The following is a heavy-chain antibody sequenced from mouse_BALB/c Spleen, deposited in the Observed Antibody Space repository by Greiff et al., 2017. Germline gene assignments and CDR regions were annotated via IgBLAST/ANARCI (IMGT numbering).Heavy chain of an antibody. V-gene: IGHV1-14*01. D-gene: IGHD2-1*01. CDR3: ASGNHAFAY. CDR1: GYTFTSYV. Sequence: VQLQQSGPELVKPGASVKMSCKASGYTFTSYVMHWVKQKPGQGLEWIGYINPYNDGTKYKEKFKGKATMTSDKSSSTAYMELSSLTSEDSAVYYCASGNHAFAYWGQGTLVTVSA. CDR2: INPYNDGT. J-gene: IGHJ3*01.